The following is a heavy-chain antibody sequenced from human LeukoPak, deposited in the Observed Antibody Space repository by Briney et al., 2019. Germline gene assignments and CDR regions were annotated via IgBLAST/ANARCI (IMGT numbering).Heavy chain of an antibody. Sequence: GGSLRLSCAASGFTVSSNYMSWVRQAPGKGLEWVSVIYSGGSTYYADSVKGRFTISRDNSKNTLYLQMNSLRAEDTAVYYCARDHYDSSGCYYAGWFDPWGQGTLVTVSS. V-gene: IGHV3-66*02. CDR1: GFTVSSNY. J-gene: IGHJ5*02. CDR3: ARDHYDSSGCYYAGWFDP. D-gene: IGHD3-22*01. CDR2: IYSGGST.